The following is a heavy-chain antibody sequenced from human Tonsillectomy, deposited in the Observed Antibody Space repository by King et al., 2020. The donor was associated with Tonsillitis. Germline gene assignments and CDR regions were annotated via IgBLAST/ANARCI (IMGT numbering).Heavy chain of an antibody. D-gene: IGHD6-6*01. Sequence: QLQESGPGLVRPSETLSLTCTVSDDSISRFYWSWIRQPPGKGLEWIGYIYHSGSTNYNPSLKSRVTMSVDTSKRQFSLRLTSVTAPDTAVYYCARSFSTSSFDNWGQGTLVTVSS. CDR3: ARSFSTSSFDN. CDR1: DDSISRFY. V-gene: IGHV4-59*01. J-gene: IGHJ4*02. CDR2: IYHSGST.